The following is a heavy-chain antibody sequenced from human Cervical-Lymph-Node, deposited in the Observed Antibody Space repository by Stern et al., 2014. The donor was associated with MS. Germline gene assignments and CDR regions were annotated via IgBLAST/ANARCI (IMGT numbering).Heavy chain of an antibody. Sequence: QVQLVESGAEVKKPGSSVKVSCKASGGTFSSYAISWVRQAPGQGLEWMGGISPIFGTANYAQKFQGRVTITADESTSTAYMELGSLRSEDTAVYYCARVNPGYYFDYWGQGTLVTVSS. CDR3: ARVNPGYYFDY. CDR1: GGTFSSYA. J-gene: IGHJ4*02. V-gene: IGHV1-69*01. CDR2: ISPIFGTA.